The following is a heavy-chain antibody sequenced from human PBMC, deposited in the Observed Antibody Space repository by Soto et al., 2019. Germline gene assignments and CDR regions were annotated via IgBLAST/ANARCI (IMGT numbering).Heavy chain of an antibody. D-gene: IGHD6-19*01. J-gene: IGHJ4*02. Sequence: VQLVESGGGVVQPGRSLRLSCAASGFTFSDYACHWVRKPPGKGLEWGAVVSHDGRNTHYADSVKGRFTISRDSSKNTVSLEMTSLRAEDTAVYYCAKGGRQWLVTSDFNYWGQGALVTVSS. CDR1: GFTFSDYA. V-gene: IGHV3-30*18. CDR3: AKGGRQWLVTSDFNY. CDR2: VSHDGRNT.